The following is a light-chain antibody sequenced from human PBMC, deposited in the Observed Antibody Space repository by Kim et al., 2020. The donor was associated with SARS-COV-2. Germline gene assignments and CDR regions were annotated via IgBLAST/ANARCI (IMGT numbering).Light chain of an antibody. CDR1: QSVARY. CDR2: DAS. J-gene: IGKJ4*01. CDR3: QQRSRWVT. Sequence: EIVLSQSPATLSLSPGERATLSCRASQSVARYLAWYQQKPGQAPRLLIYDASKRATGVPARFSGSGSGTDYTLTITSLEPEDSAVYYCQQRSRWVTFGVGTKVDIK. V-gene: IGKV3-11*01.